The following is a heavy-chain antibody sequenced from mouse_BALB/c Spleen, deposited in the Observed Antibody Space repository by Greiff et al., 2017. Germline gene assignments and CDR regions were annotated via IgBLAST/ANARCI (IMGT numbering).Heavy chain of an antibody. V-gene: IGHV5-6*01. J-gene: IGHJ2*01. CDR1: GFTFSSYG. CDR2: ISSGGSYT. D-gene: IGHD1-1*02. CDR3: ARHDGGDYFDY. Sequence: EVQLVESGGDLVKPGGSLKLSCAASGFTFSSYGMSWVRQTPDKRLEWVATISSGGSYTYYPDSVKGRFTISRDNAKNTLYLQMSSLKSEDTAMYYCARHDGGDYFDYWGQGTTLTVSS.